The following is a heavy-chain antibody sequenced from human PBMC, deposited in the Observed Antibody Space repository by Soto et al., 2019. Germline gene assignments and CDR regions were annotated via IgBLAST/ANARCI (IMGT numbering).Heavy chain of an antibody. CDR2: IYYSGST. V-gene: IGHV4-31*03. CDR1: GGSISSGGYY. Sequence: QVQLQESGPGLVKPSQTLSLTCTVSGGSISSGGYYWSWIRQHPGKGLEWIGYIYYSGSTYYNPSLKSRVTISVDTSKNQFSLKLSSVTAADTAVYYCARDRDCGGDCYHKPNFDYWGQGTLVTVSS. J-gene: IGHJ4*02. D-gene: IGHD2-21*02. CDR3: ARDRDCGGDCYHKPNFDY.